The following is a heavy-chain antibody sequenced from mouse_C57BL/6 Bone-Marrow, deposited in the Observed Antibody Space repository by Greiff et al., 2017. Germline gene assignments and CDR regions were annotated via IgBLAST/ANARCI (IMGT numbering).Heavy chain of an antibody. V-gene: IGHV1-19*01. D-gene: IGHD1-1*01. CDR2: INPYNGGT. CDR1: GYTFTDYY. Sequence: VQLQQSGPVLVKPGASVKMSCKASGYTFTDYYMNWVKQSHGKSLEWIGVINPYNGGTSYNQKFKGKATLTVDKSSSTAYMELNSLTSEDSAVYYCARGGPLVVAHFDYWGQGTTLTVSS. J-gene: IGHJ2*01. CDR3: ARGGPLVVAHFDY.